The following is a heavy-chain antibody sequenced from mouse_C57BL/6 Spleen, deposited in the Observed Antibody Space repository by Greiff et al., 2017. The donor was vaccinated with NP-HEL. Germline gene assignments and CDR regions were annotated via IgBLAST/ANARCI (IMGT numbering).Heavy chain of an antibody. CDR1: GYSITSGYY. J-gene: IGHJ2*01. Sequence: VQLQESGPGLVKPSQSLSLTCSVTGYSITSGYYWNWIRQFPGNKLEWMGYISYDGSNNYNPSLKHRNSITRDTSKNQFFLTLNLVTTEDTATYYCARGVLLGDYWGQGTTLTVSS. D-gene: IGHD2-14*01. CDR3: ARGVLLGDY. V-gene: IGHV3-6*01. CDR2: ISYDGSN.